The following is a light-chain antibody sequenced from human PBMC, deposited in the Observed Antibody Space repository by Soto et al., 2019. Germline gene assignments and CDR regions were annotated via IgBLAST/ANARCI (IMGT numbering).Light chain of an antibody. CDR1: NSDIGGYNY. Sequence: QSALTQPASVSGSPGQSITISCTGTNSDIGGYNYVSWYQQHPGKAPKLMIYDVSKRPSGVSYRFSGSKSGNTASLTISGLQAEDEADYYCSSYTSRSTLVVFGGGTKLTVL. J-gene: IGLJ2*01. CDR2: DVS. V-gene: IGLV2-14*03. CDR3: SSYTSRSTLVV.